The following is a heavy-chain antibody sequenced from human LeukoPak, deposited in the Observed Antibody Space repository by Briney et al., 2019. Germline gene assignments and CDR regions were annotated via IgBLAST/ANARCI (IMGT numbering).Heavy chain of an antibody. CDR1: GRSISSDY. CDR2: IYYSGRT. CDR3: ARGFYSPHY. Sequence: SETLSLTFSVSGRSISSDYWGWIRQPPGKGLEWIGYIYYSGRTYYNPSLKSRITISEDTSKNQFSLKLSSVTAADTAVYYCARGFYSPHYWGQGTLVSVSS. J-gene: IGHJ4*02. V-gene: IGHV4-59*01. D-gene: IGHD4-11*01.